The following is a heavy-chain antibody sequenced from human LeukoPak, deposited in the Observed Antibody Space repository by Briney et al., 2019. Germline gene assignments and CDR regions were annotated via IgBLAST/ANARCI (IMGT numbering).Heavy chain of an antibody. Sequence: GGSLRLSCAASGFTFSSYAMSWVRQAPGKGLEWVSAISGSGGSTYYADPVKGRFTISRDNSKNTLYLQMNSLRAEDTAVYYCAKNRGGSGSYPYYFDYWGQGTLVTVSS. CDR1: GFTFSSYA. J-gene: IGHJ4*02. CDR2: ISGSGGST. D-gene: IGHD1-26*01. CDR3: AKNRGGSGSYPYYFDY. V-gene: IGHV3-23*01.